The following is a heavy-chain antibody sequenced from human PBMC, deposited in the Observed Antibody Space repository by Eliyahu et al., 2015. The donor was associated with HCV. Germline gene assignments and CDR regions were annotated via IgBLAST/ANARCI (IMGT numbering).Heavy chain of an antibody. CDR2: INHGRRT. J-gene: IGHJ3*02. CDR1: GGSFXGYY. CDR3: ARRFSNNYGRSVFDI. D-gene: IGHD4-17*01. Sequence: QVQLQQWGAGLLKPSETLSLTCAVYGGSFXGYYWSWIRQPPGKGLEWIGEINHGRRTIYNPSLKSRVSISVDTSKKQFSLRLSSVTAADTAVYYCARRFSNNYGRSVFDIWGQGTMVTVSS. V-gene: IGHV4-34*01.